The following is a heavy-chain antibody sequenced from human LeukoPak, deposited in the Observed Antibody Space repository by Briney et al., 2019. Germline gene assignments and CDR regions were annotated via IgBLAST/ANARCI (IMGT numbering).Heavy chain of an antibody. CDR1: GYTFTSYD. J-gene: IGHJ4*02. CDR3: ARDCSGGSCYPGTFDY. Sequence: GASVKVSCKASGYTFTSYDIKWVRQATGQGLEWMGWMNPNSGNTGYAQKFQGRVTITRNTSISTAYMELSSLRSEDTAVYYCARDCSGGSCYPGTFDYWGQGTLVTVSS. V-gene: IGHV1-8*03. D-gene: IGHD2-15*01. CDR2: MNPNSGNT.